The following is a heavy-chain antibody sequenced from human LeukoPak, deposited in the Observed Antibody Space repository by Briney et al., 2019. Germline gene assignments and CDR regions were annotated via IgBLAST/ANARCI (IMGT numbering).Heavy chain of an antibody. D-gene: IGHD4-17*01. Sequence: GGSLRLSCAASGFTVSSNYMSWVRQAPGKGLEWVANIKQDGSEKYYVDSVKGRFTISRDNAKNSLYLQMNSLRAEDTAVYYCARDLYGDDGAYWGQGTLVTVSS. CDR1: GFTVSSNY. V-gene: IGHV3-7*01. J-gene: IGHJ4*02. CDR3: ARDLYGDDGAY. CDR2: IKQDGSEK.